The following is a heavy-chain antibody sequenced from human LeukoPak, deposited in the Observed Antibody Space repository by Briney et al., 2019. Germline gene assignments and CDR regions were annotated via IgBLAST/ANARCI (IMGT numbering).Heavy chain of an antibody. CDR1: GYTFTGYY. CDR3: ARTYYDILTGPLGTIHYYMDV. CDR2: MNPNSGNT. J-gene: IGHJ6*03. Sequence: ASVTVSCKASGYTFTGYYMHWVRQAPGQGLEGMGWMNPNSGNTGYAQKFQGRVTMTRNTSISTAYMELSSLRSEDTAVYYCARTYYDILTGPLGTIHYYMDVWGNGNTVTISS. V-gene: IGHV1-8*02. D-gene: IGHD3-9*01.